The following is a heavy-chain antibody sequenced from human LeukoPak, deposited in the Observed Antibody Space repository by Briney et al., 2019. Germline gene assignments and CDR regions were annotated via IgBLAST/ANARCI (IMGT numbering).Heavy chain of an antibody. CDR3: ARDGRAMDYDFWSGANWFDP. D-gene: IGHD3-3*01. CDR1: GGSISSSNW. V-gene: IGHV4-4*02. CDR2: IYHSGST. J-gene: IGHJ5*02. Sequence: SETLSLTCAVSGGSISSSNWWSWVRQPPGKGLEWIGEIYHSGSTNYSPSLKSRVTISVDKSKNQFSLKLSSVTAADTAVYYCARDGRAMDYDFWSGANWFDPWGQGTLVTVSS.